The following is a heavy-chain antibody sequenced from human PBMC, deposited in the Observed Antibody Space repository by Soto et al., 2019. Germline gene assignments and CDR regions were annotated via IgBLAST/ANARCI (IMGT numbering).Heavy chain of an antibody. J-gene: IGHJ4*02. Sequence: QVQLVQSGAEVQRPGSSVKVSCKASGGTFSSYAIRWVRQAPGQGLEWMGGINPIFGTPHYAQKYQGRVTITADTFTNTAYMELTRLTSDDTAVYFCAREGRHFDYWGQGTLVTVSS. V-gene: IGHV1-69*06. CDR2: INPIFGTP. CDR1: GGTFSSYA. CDR3: AREGRHFDY.